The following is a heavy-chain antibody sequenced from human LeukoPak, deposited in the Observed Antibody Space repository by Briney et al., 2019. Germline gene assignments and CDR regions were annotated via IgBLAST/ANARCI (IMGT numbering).Heavy chain of an antibody. Sequence: ASVKVSCKASGYTFTSYYMHWVRQAPGQGLEWMGWINPNSGGTNYAQKFQGWVTMTRDTSISTAYMELSRLRSDDTAVYYCARVSGYCSSTSCYDSTYYFDYWGQGTLVTVSS. J-gene: IGHJ4*02. V-gene: IGHV1-2*04. CDR1: GYTFTSYY. CDR2: INPNSGGT. CDR3: ARVSGYCSSTSCYDSTYYFDY. D-gene: IGHD2-2*01.